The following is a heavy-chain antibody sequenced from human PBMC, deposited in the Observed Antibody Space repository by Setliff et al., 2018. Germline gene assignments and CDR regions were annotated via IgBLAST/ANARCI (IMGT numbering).Heavy chain of an antibody. D-gene: IGHD3-3*01. J-gene: IGHJ3*02. V-gene: IGHV1-69*05. CDR3: ARDRFYNSWSGTSITAPHDAFDI. Sequence: GASVKVSCKASGYTFTSYGITWVRQAPGQGLEWMGGTIPIFGTTDYAQKFQGRVTITTDESTSTAYMELSSLRSEDTAVYFCARDRFYNSWSGTSITAPHDAFDIWGQGTMVTVS. CDR1: GYTFTSYG. CDR2: TIPIFGTT.